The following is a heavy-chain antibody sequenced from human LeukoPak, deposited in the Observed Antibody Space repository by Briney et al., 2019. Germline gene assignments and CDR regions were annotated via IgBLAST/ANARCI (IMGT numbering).Heavy chain of an antibody. D-gene: IGHD3-10*01. CDR3: TRLARSITMVRGVILIYYYYYGMDV. V-gene: IGHV3-73*01. Sequence: GGSLKLSCAASGFTFSGSATHWVRQASGKGLEWVGRIRSKANSYATAYAASVKGRFTISRDDSKNTAYLQMNSLKTEDTAVYYCTRLARSITMVRGVILIYYYYYGMDVWGKGTTVTVSS. CDR1: GFTFSGSA. J-gene: IGHJ6*04. CDR2: IRSKANSYAT.